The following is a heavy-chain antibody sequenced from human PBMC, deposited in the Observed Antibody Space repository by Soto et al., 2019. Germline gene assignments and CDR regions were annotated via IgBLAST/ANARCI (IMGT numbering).Heavy chain of an antibody. CDR3: ARVPWQCSSTSCYEGDDYYYYYYMDV. D-gene: IGHD2-2*01. V-gene: IGHV4-59*01. CDR2: IYYSGST. J-gene: IGHJ6*03. Sequence: SETLSLTCTVSGGSISSYYWSWIRQPPGKGLEWIGYIYYSGSTNYNPSLKSRVTISVDTSKNQFSLKLSSVTAADTAVYYCARVPWQCSSTSCYEGDDYYYYYYMDVWGKGTTVTVSS. CDR1: GGSISSYY.